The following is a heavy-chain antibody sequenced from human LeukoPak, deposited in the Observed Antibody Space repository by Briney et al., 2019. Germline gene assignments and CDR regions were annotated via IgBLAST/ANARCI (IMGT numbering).Heavy chain of an antibody. J-gene: IGHJ4*02. Sequence: WGSLRLSCAASGFTFSSYSMNWVRQAPGKGLEWVSYISSSSSTIYYADSVKGRFTISRDNAKNSLYLQMNSLRDEDTAVYYCARVSSSGWYGDFDYWGQGTLVTVSS. CDR1: GFTFSSYS. CDR2: ISSSSSTI. V-gene: IGHV3-48*02. CDR3: ARVSSSGWYGDFDY. D-gene: IGHD6-19*01.